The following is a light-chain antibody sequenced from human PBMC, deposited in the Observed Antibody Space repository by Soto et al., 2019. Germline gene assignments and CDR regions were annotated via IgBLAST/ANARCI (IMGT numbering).Light chain of an antibody. Sequence: QSVLAQPPSATGSPGQSVTISCTRTKNYIGVYDFVSWYQHHPGKAPRLIIYEVVQRPSGVPDRFSGSKSGNTASLTVSGLQAADEADYFCKSYAGSNTYVFGSGTKVTVL. V-gene: IGLV2-8*01. J-gene: IGLJ1*01. CDR1: KNYIGVYDF. CDR3: KSYAGSNTYV. CDR2: EVV.